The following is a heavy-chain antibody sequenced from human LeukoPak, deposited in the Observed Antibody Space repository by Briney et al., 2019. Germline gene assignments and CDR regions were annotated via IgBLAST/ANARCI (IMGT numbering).Heavy chain of an antibody. CDR3: ARGSGSYSFFDY. D-gene: IGHD1-26*01. CDR2: IYSGGNT. Sequence: GRSLRLSCAASGFTVSSNYMSWVRQAPGKGLEWVSLIYSGGNTYYADSVKGRFTISRDNSKSTLYLQMNSLRAEDTAVYYCARGSGSYSFFDYWGQGTLVTVSS. J-gene: IGHJ4*02. V-gene: IGHV3-66*01. CDR1: GFTVSSNY.